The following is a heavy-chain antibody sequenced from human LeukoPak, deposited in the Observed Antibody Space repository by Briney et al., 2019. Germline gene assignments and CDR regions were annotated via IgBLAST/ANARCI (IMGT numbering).Heavy chain of an antibody. CDR2: IHTSGST. V-gene: IGHV4-4*07. D-gene: IGHD1-14*01. CDR3: ARDITAEYFQY. CDR1: GGSISSYY. J-gene: IGHJ1*01. Sequence: SETLSLTCTVSGGSISSYYWSWIRQPAGKGLEWIGRIHTSGSTNYNSSLKSRVTISVDRSKKNFSLKLTSVTAADTAVYYCARDITAEYFQYWGQGTVVTVSS.